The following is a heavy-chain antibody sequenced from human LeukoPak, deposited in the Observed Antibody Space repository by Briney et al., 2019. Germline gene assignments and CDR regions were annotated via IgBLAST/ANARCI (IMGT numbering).Heavy chain of an antibody. D-gene: IGHD3-22*01. J-gene: IGHJ5*02. CDR3: ARDPSEGHYYDSSGYEAWFDP. Sequence: PEGLSVTSAVSVGSICISSYCWGWVRLPRGEWLGWVGCIDYRVGTYYNASLKSRHTITVDTSKNQFSLKLSSVTAADTAVYYCARDPSEGHYYDSSGYEAWFDPWGQGTLVTVSS. V-gene: IGHV4-39*07. CDR2: IDYRVGT. CDR1: VGSICISSYC.